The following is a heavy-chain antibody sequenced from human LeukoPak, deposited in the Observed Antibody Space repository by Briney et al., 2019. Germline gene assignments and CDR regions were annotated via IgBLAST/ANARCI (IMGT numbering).Heavy chain of an antibody. CDR3: ARDVFYDSSGYYYNWVFDY. J-gene: IGHJ4*02. CDR2: IYTSGST. D-gene: IGHD3-22*01. V-gene: IGHV4-4*02. CDR1: GGSISRSNW. Sequence: PSKTLCLTCAVSGGSISRSNWWSWVRQPPGKGLEWIGRIYTSGSTNYNPSLKSRVPISVDTSKNQFSLRLSSVTAADTAVYYCARDVFYDSSGYYYNWVFDYWGQGTLVTVSS.